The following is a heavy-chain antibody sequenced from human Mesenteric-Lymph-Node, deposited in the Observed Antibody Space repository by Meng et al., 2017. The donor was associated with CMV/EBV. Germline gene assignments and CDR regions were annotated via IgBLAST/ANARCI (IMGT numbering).Heavy chain of an antibody. CDR1: GFNFRAHG. CDR2: ISGSGGST. D-gene: IGHD3-22*01. Sequence: GGSLRLSCAASGFNFRAHGMHWVRQAPGKGLEWVSAISGSGGSTYYADSVKGRFTISRDNSKNTLYLQMNSLRAEDTAVYYCATRKGGGYYDSSGYYFDYWGQGTLVTVSS. V-gene: IGHV3-23*01. J-gene: IGHJ4*02. CDR3: ATRKGGGYYDSSGYYFDY.